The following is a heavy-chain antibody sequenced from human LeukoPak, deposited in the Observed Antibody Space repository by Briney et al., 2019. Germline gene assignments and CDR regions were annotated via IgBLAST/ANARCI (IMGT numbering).Heavy chain of an antibody. D-gene: IGHD5-18*01. J-gene: IGHJ6*03. CDR1: GFTFRDYY. CDR3: ARGSSYGYDYNYMDV. Sequence: VGSLRLSCAASGFTFRDYYMSWIRQAPGKGLEWLSYVSNSGTTVDYSDSVLGRFTISRDNAKKSVFLQLDSLRAEDTAVYYCARGSSYGYDYNYMDVWGKGTTVTVSS. CDR2: VSNSGTTV. V-gene: IGHV3-11*04.